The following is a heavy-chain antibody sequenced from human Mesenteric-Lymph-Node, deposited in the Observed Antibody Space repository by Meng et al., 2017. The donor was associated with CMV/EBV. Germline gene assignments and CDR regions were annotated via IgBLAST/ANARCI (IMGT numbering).Heavy chain of an antibody. CDR3: ARRNGGYDFDY. CDR1: GYSFSDYW. D-gene: IGHD6-13*01. J-gene: IGHJ4*02. Sequence: GSLRLSCKASGYSFSDYWFGWVRQMPGRGLEWMGVIFPDDSDTRYSPSFQGQVTISADKSISTAYLQWSSLKASDTAIYYCARRNGGYDFDYWGQGTLVTVSS. V-gene: IGHV5-51*01. CDR2: IFPDDSDT.